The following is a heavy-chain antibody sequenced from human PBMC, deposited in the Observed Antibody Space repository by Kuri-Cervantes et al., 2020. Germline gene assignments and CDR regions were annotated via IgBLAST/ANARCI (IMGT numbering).Heavy chain of an antibody. CDR1: GGSISSSSYY. CDR2: IYYSGST. V-gene: IGHV4-39*02. J-gene: IGHJ6*02. CDR3: AREGYFDWFNGLDV. Sequence: SETLSLTCTVSGGSISSSSYYWGWIRQPPGKGLEWIGSIYYSGSTYYNPSLKSRVTISVDTSRNQFSLKLSSVTAADTAVYYCAREGYFDWFNGLDVWGQGTTVTVSS. D-gene: IGHD3-9*01.